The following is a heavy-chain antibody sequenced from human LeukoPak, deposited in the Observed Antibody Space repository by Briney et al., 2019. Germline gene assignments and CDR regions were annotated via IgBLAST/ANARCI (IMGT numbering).Heavy chain of an antibody. CDR1: GYTFTSYY. Sequence: ASVKVSCKASGYTFTSYYMHWVRQAPGQGLEWMGIINPSGGSTSYAQKFQGRVTMTRDTSTSTVYVELSSLRSEDTAVYYCARAPGHCSGGSCYSQDYWGQGTLVTVSS. D-gene: IGHD2-15*01. CDR3: ARAPGHCSGGSCYSQDY. V-gene: IGHV1-46*01. CDR2: INPSGGST. J-gene: IGHJ4*02.